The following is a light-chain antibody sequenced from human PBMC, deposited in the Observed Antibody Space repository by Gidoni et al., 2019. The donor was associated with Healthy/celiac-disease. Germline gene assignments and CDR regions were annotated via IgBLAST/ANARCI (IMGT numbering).Light chain of an antibody. CDR3: QQYGSSPSLT. V-gene: IGKV3-20*01. CDR1: QSVSSSY. J-gene: IGKJ4*01. Sequence: EIVLTQSPGTLSLSPGERATLSGRASQSVSSSYLAWYQQKPGQAPRLRIYGASSRATGIPDRFSGSGSGTDFTLNISRLEPEDFAVYYCQQYGSSPSLTFGGGTKVEIK. CDR2: GAS.